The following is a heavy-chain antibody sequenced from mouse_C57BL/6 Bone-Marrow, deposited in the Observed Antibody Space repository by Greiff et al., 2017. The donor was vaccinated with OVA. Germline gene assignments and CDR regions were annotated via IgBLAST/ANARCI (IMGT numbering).Heavy chain of an antibody. CDR1: GYTFTSYW. CDR3: ASDYGSSRGYFDV. V-gene: IGHV1-72*01. CDR2: IDPISGGT. Sequence: QVQLQQPGAELVKPGASVKLSCKASGYTFTSYWMHWVKQRPGRGLEWIGRIDPISGGTKYNEKFKSKATLTVDTTSSTAYMQLRSLTSEDSAVYDCASDYGSSRGYFDVWGTGTTVTVSS. D-gene: IGHD1-1*01. J-gene: IGHJ1*03.